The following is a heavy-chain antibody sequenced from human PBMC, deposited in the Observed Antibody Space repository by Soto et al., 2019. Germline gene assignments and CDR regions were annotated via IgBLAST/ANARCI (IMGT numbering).Heavy chain of an antibody. V-gene: IGHV4-4*02. CDR2: VYRTGST. Sequence: QVQLQESGPGLVKPSGTLSLTCAVSGGSISTSNWWSLVRQPPGKGLEWIGEVYRTGSTNYDPSLESRLTISVDKSKNQLALKLTSVTAAYTAVYYCARARATIAAAAIFDCWGQGTLVTVSS. D-gene: IGHD6-13*01. CDR3: ARARATIAAAAIFDC. J-gene: IGHJ4*02. CDR1: GGSISTSNW.